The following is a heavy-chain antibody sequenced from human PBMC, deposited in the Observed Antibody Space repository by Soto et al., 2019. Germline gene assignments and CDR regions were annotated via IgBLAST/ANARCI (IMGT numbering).Heavy chain of an antibody. CDR2: IYYSGSI. V-gene: IGHV4-59*01. D-gene: IGHD3-22*01. J-gene: IGHJ3*02. CDR3: ARTYDSSGPSSGGYAFDI. CDR1: GGSISSYY. Sequence: PSETLSLTCTVSGGSISSYYWSWIRQPPGKGLEWIGYIYYSGSINYNPSLKSRVTISVDTSKNQLSLKLSSVTAADTAVYYCARTYDSSGPSSGGYAFDIWGQGTMVTVSS.